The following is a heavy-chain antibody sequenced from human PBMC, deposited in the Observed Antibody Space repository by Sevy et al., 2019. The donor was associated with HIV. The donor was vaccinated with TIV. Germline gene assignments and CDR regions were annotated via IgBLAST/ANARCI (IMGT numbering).Heavy chain of an antibody. J-gene: IGHJ4*02. CDR1: GFTVSSKY. CDR2: LQSGGST. Sequence: GGSLRLSCEVSGFTVSSKYMSWVRQTPGRGREWVSVLQSGGSTHYADSVKGRFTISRDNSKNTLYLQMNSLRAEDTAVYYCTRSLASGYFVTFDHWGQGALVTVSS. CDR3: TRSLASGYFVTFDH. V-gene: IGHV3-53*01. D-gene: IGHD5-12*01.